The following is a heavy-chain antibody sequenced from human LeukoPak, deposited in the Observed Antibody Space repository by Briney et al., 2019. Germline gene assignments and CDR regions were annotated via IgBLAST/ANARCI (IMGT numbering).Heavy chain of an antibody. V-gene: IGHV1-69*13. J-gene: IGHJ4*02. Sequence: SVKVSCKASGGTFSSYAISWVRQAPGQGREWMGGIIPIFGTANYAQKFQGRLTITADESTSTAYMELSSLRSEDTAVYYCCGWEQQLPQVSLAIWGQGTLVTVSS. CDR1: GGTFSSYA. CDR3: CGWEQQLPQVSLAI. CDR2: IIPIFGTA. D-gene: IGHD6-13*01.